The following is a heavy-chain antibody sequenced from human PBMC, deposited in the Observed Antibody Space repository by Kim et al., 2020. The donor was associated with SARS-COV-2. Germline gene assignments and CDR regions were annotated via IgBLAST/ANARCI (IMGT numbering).Heavy chain of an antibody. CDR2: ISAYNGNT. J-gene: IGHJ6*02. V-gene: IGHV1-18*01. CDR1: GYTFTSYG. Sequence: ASVKVSCKASGYTFTSYGISWVRQAPGQGLEWMGWISAYNGNTNYAQKLQGRVTMTTDTSTSTAYMELRILRSDDTAVYYCARDGVDIVVVPAAIEWGYGMDVWGQGTTVTVSS. D-gene: IGHD2-2*01. CDR3: ARDGVDIVVVPAAIEWGYGMDV.